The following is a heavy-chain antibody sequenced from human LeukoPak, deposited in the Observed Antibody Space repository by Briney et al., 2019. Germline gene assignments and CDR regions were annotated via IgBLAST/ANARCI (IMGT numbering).Heavy chain of an antibody. D-gene: IGHD6-13*01. J-gene: IGHJ3*02. CDR2: MNPNSGDT. Sequence: ASVKVSCKASGYTFTSCDINWVRQASGQRLEWMGWMNPNSGDTGYAQNFQGRVTITSDTSISTAYMELSSLRSEDTAMYYCTRDMRGAAAADDAFDIWGQGTMVTVSS. CDR1: GYTFTSCD. V-gene: IGHV1-8*01. CDR3: TRDMRGAAAADDAFDI.